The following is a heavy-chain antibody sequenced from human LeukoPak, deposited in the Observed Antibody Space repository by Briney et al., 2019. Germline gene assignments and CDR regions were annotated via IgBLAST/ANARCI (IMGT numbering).Heavy chain of an antibody. CDR3: AKGGTASKPSGLDY. V-gene: IGHV3-30*02. D-gene: IGHD1-1*01. CDR2: IRFDGSNK. J-gene: IGHJ4*02. Sequence: HPGGSLRLSCAASGFTFTDYGMHWVRQAPGKGLEWVAFIRFDGSNKYYADSVKGRFTISRDNSKNTLYLQINSLRTEDTAVYYCAKGGTASKPSGLDYWGQGTLVTVSS. CDR1: GFTFTDYG.